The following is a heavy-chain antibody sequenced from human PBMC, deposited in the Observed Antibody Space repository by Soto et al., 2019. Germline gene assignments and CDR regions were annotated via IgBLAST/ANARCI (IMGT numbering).Heavy chain of an antibody. Sequence: GESLKISCQCSGYNFSNFWIGWVRQWPGKGLEWMGIIYPGDHETRYSPSCHGKVPISADKSINTAYLPWNSLEAPDTALYFCVQNPRSGACFGYWGQGALVTVSS. CDR3: VQNPRSGACFGY. J-gene: IGHJ4*02. D-gene: IGHD6-25*01. CDR2: IYPGDHET. V-gene: IGHV5-51*01. CDR1: GYNFSNFW.